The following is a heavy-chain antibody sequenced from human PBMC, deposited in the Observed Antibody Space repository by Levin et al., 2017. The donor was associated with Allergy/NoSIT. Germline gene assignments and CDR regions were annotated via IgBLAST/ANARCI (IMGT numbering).Heavy chain of an antibody. V-gene: IGHV4-59*01. CDR2: INYSGNI. Sequence: SETLSLTCTVSGGSISSYYWSWIRQPPGKGLEWIGYINYSGNINYNPSLKSRVTISVDTSKNQFSLKLSSVTAADTAVYYCARLWGFYVAEYFQHWGQGTLVTVSS. CDR3: ARLWGFYVAEYFQH. CDR1: GGSISSYY. D-gene: IGHD3-10*01. J-gene: IGHJ1*01.